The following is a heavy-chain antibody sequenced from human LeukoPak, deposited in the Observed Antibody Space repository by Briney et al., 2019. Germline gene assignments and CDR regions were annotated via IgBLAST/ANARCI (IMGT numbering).Heavy chain of an antibody. CDR1: GFTFSSYS. D-gene: IGHD4-17*01. Sequence: KTGGSLRLSCAASGFTFSSYSMNWVRQAPGKGLEWVSSISSSSSNIYYADSVKGRFTISRDNAKNSLYLQMNSLRDEDTALYYCARDPYNGYYGDDYYYYMDVWGKGTTVTISS. CDR2: ISSSSSNI. CDR3: ARDPYNGYYGDDYYYYMDV. V-gene: IGHV3-21*01. J-gene: IGHJ6*03.